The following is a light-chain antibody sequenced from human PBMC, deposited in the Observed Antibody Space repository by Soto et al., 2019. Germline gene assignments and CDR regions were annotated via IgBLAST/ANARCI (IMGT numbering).Light chain of an antibody. V-gene: IGKV3-11*01. Sequence: EVVLTQSPATLSLSPGERATLSCRASQSVSYYLAWYQQKPGQAPRLLIYDALNRATGIPARFSGSGSGTDFTLTISSLEPEDFAVYYCQHRGNWGLTFGGGTKVDIK. J-gene: IGKJ4*01. CDR3: QHRGNWGLT. CDR1: QSVSYY. CDR2: DAL.